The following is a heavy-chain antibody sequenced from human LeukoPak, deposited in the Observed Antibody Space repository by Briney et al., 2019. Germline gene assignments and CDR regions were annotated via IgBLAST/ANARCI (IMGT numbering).Heavy chain of an antibody. J-gene: IGHJ4*02. CDR2: IWYDGSNK. CDR3: ARDRAVWFGELLAPALDY. D-gene: IGHD3-10*01. V-gene: IGHV3-33*01. CDR1: GFTFSSYG. Sequence: GRSLRLSCAASGFTFSSYGMHWVRQAPGKGLEWVAVIWYDGSNKYYADSVKGRFTIYRDNSKNTLYLQMNSLRAEDTAVYYCARDRAVWFGELLAPALDYWGQGTLVTVSS.